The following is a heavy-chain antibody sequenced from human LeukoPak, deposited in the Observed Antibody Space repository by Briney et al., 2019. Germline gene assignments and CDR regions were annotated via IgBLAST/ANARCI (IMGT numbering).Heavy chain of an antibody. CDR2: IYYSGST. Sequence: SETLSLTCTVSGGSISSYYWSWIRQPPGKGLEWIGYIYYSGSTNYNPSLKSRVTISVDTSKNQFSLNLTSVTAADTAVYYCARANSYYYGDLDYWGQEALVTVSS. CDR3: ARANSYYYGDLDY. D-gene: IGHD4-17*01. V-gene: IGHV4-59*01. J-gene: IGHJ4*02. CDR1: GGSISSYY.